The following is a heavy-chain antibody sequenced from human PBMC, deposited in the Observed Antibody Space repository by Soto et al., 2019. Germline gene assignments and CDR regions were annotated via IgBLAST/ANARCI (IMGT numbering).Heavy chain of an antibody. D-gene: IGHD3-10*01. CDR1: GGSIISSSYY. Sequence: SETLSLTCTVSGGSIISSSYYWGWIRKPPGKGLEWIGSIYYSGSTYYNPSLKSRVTISVDTSKNQFSLKLSSVTAADTAVYYCARITMVRGVIEPYYYYGMDVWGQGTTVTVSS. V-gene: IGHV4-39*01. J-gene: IGHJ6*02. CDR3: ARITMVRGVIEPYYYYGMDV. CDR2: IYYSGST.